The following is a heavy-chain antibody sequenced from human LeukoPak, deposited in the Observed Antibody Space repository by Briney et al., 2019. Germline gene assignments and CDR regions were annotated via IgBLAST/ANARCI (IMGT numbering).Heavy chain of an antibody. CDR3: ASFGGVIVGPPDAFDI. J-gene: IGHJ3*02. Sequence: SETLSLTCTVSGGSISSYYWSWIRQPAGKGLEWIGRIYTSGSTYYNPSLKSRVTMSVDTSKNQFSLKLSSVTAADTAVYYCASFGGVIVGPPDAFDIWGQGTMVTVSS. V-gene: IGHV4-4*07. CDR2: IYTSGST. D-gene: IGHD3-16*02. CDR1: GGSISSYY.